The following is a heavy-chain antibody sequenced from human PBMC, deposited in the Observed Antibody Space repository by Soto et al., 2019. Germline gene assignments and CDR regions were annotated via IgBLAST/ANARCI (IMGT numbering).Heavy chain of an antibody. Sequence: QVQLQQWGAGLLKPSETLSLTCAVYGGYFSGYYWSWIRQPPGKGLEWIGKINHSGRTNYNPCLKSRVTISVDTSKNQFPLKLSSVTAADTAVYDCARQMNTVATRNSYYYYGMDVWGQGTTVTVSS. J-gene: IGHJ6*02. CDR3: ARQMNTVATRNSYYYYGMDV. V-gene: IGHV4-34*01. D-gene: IGHD4-17*01. CDR2: INHSGRT. CDR1: GGYFSGYY.